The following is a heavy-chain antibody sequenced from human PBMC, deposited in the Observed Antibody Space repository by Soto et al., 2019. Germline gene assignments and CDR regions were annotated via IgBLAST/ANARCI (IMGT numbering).Heavy chain of an antibody. J-gene: IGHJ1*01. CDR2: IIPVFGRP. D-gene: IGHD5-12*01. V-gene: IGHV1-69*13. CDR1: GGTFSSFG. CDR3: ARVASGYDF. Sequence: SVKVSCKASGGTFSSFGISWVRQAPGQGLEWMGGIIPVFGRPNYAQRFRGRLTITADESTNTSYMELIDLTSEDTAVYYCARVASGYDFWGQGTQVT.